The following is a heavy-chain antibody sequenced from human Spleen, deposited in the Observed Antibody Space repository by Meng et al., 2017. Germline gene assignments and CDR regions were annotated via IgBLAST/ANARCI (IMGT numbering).Heavy chain of an antibody. CDR3: ARGGGGGYTYGLAY. V-gene: IGHV4-61*01. Sequence: QEAGPGPLRPSEPLALPCSVSGASVSSGSNYWTWIRQPPGKGLEWIGYVYYNGHTSYKPSLKSRVTISMDTSKRQFSLKLTSVTAADAAVYYCARGGGGGYTYGLAYWGQGILVTVSS. J-gene: IGHJ4*02. CDR1: GASVSSGSNY. D-gene: IGHD5-18*01. CDR2: VYYNGHT.